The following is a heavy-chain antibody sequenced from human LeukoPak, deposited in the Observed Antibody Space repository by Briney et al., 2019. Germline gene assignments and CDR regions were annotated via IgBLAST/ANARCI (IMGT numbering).Heavy chain of an antibody. CDR1: GGSINSNY. CDR3: ARLTYDFSTRNNWFDP. J-gene: IGHJ5*02. D-gene: IGHD3-3*01. Sequence: SETLSLTCTVSGGSINSNYWTWIRQPPGKGLEWIGYIYYTGTTNYNPSLESRVTISVDTPNNQFSLKLSSVTAADTAVYYCARLTYDFSTRNNWFDPWGQGTLVTVSS. CDR2: IYYTGTT. V-gene: IGHV4-59*01.